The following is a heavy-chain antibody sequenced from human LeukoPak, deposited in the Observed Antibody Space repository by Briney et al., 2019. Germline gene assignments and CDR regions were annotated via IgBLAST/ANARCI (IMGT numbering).Heavy chain of an antibody. V-gene: IGHV4-34*01. D-gene: IGHD4-23*01. CDR3: ARYFDYGGNSRVFQH. J-gene: IGHJ1*01. CDR2: INHGGST. Sequence: PSETLSLTCAVYGGSFSAYYWTWIRQPPGKGLEWIGEINHGGSTNYDPFLKSRVTISIDTAKNQFSLKMSSVTAADTAVYFCARYFDYGGNSRVFQHWGQGTLVTVSS. CDR1: GGSFSAYY.